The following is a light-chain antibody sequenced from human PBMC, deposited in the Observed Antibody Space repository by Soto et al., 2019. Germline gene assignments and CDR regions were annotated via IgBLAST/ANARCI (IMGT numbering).Light chain of an antibody. V-gene: IGKV1-6*01. CDR3: LQFDNLPLT. CDR1: QGIRND. J-gene: IGKJ4*01. Sequence: AIQMTQSPSSLSASVGDRVTITCRASQGIRNDLGWYQQKPGKAPKLLIYAASSLQSGVPSRFSGSGSGTDFTVSISSLQSEYFATYYCLQFDNLPLTFGGGTKVDIK. CDR2: AAS.